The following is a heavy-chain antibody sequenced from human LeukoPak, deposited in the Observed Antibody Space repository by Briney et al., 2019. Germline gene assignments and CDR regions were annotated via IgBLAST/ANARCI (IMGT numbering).Heavy chain of an antibody. J-gene: IGHJ4*02. CDR1: GYTFTDYY. CDR3: ARVRVYSSGWYFDY. CDR2: INSNSGST. D-gene: IGHD6-19*01. V-gene: IGHV1-2*02. Sequence: GASVKVSCKASGYTFTDYYVHWVRQAPGQGLEWMGWINSNSGSTSYAQKFQGRVTMARDTSISTLYVGLSSLRSDDTAVYYCARVRVYSSGWYFDYWGQGTLVTVSS.